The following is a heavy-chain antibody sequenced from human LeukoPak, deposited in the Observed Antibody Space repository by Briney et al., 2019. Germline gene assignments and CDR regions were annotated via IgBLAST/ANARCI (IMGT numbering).Heavy chain of an antibody. V-gene: IGHV1-69*04. CDR1: GGTFSSYA. CDR3: ARLSDNFAVDY. D-gene: IGHD1-20*01. CDR2: IIPILGIA. J-gene: IGHJ4*02. Sequence: SVKVSCKASGGTFSSYAISWVRQAPGQGLEWMGRIIPILGIANYAQKFQGRVTITADKSTSTAYMELSSLRSEDTAVYYCARLSDNFAVDYWGQGTLVTVSS.